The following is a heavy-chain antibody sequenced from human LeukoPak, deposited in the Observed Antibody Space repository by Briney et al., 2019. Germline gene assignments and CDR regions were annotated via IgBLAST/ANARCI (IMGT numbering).Heavy chain of an antibody. CDR2: IYSGGST. CDR3: ATEYPPYYYYGMDV. CDR1: GFTFSSYA. Sequence: PGGSLRPSCAASGFTFSSYAMSWVRQAPGKGLEWVSVIYSGGSTYYADSVKGRFTISRDNSKNTLYLQMNSLRAEDTAVYYCATEYPPYYYYGMDVWGQGTTVTVSS. J-gene: IGHJ6*02. V-gene: IGHV3-66*01.